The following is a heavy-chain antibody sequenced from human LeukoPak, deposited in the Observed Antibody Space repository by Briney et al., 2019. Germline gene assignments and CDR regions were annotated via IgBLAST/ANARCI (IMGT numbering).Heavy chain of an antibody. Sequence: SETLSLTCTVSGGSISSYYWSWIRQPPGKGLEWIGYIYYSGSTNYNPSLKSRVTISVDTSKNQFSLKLSSVTAADTAVYYCAKSLGRLLNSGSYSWGQGTLVTVSS. J-gene: IGHJ5*02. CDR3: AKSLGRLLNSGSYS. V-gene: IGHV4-59*08. D-gene: IGHD3-22*01. CDR2: IYYSGST. CDR1: GGSISSYY.